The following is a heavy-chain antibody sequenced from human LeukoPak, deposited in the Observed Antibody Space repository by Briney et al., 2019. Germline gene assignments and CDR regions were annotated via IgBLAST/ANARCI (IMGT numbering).Heavy chain of an antibody. V-gene: IGHV3-23*01. CDR1: GFAFSSYA. D-gene: IGHD4-17*01. CDR3: AKDSDAVTTCLDP. Sequence: GGSLRLSCAASGFAFSSYAMSWVRQAPGKGLEWVSSISGSGGSTHYADSMKGRFTISRDNSKITLYLQMNSLRVEDTAVYYCAKDSDAVTTCLDPWGQGTLVAVSS. CDR2: ISGSGGST. J-gene: IGHJ5*02.